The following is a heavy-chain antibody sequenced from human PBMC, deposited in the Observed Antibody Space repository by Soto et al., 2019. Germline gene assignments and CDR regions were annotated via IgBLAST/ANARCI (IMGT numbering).Heavy chain of an antibody. CDR3: AKERSSGWYWTHYYGMDV. CDR2: ISYDGSNK. D-gene: IGHD6-19*01. Sequence: SLRLSCVASGFTFRRYGMHWVRQAPGKGLEWVAVISYDGSNKYYADSVKGRFTISRDNSKNTLYLQMNSLRAEDTAVYYCAKERSSGWYWTHYYGMDVWGQGTTVTVSS. CDR1: GFTFRRYG. V-gene: IGHV3-30*18. J-gene: IGHJ6*02.